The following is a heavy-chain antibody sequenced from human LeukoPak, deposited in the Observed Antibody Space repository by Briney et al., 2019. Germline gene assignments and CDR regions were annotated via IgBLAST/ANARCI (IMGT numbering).Heavy chain of an antibody. CDR1: GGSISSSTHY. CDR3: ARDPRYCVTTSCYPTWFGP. V-gene: IGHV4-39*07. CDR2: IYYGGNT. J-gene: IGHJ5*02. D-gene: IGHD2-2*01. Sequence: ASETLSLTCTVSGGSISSSTHYWGWIRQPPGKGLEWIGSIYYGGNTYYNPSLKSRVTISIDTSKNQFSLKVSSVTAADTAVYYCARDPRYCVTTSCYPTWFGPRGQGTLVTVSS.